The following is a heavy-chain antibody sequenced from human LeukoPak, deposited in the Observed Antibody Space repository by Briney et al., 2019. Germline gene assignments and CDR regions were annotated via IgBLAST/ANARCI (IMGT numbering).Heavy chain of an antibody. J-gene: IGHJ4*02. CDR1: GFTFDDYA. Sequence: GRSLRLSCAASGFTFDDYAFHWVRQAPGKGLEWVSGSSWNSGSIVYADSVKGRFTISRDNAKNSLYLQMNSLRAEDTALYYCAKDRDGGSGTYYDYWGQGTLVTVSS. CDR2: SSWNSGSI. CDR3: AKDRDGGSGTYYDY. D-gene: IGHD3-10*01. V-gene: IGHV3-9*01.